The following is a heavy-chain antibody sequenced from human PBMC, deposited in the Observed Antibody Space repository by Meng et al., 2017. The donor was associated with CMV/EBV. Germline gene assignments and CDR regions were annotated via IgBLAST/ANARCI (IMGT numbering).Heavy chain of an antibody. J-gene: IGHJ4*02. Sequence: QGQLTGSGPGLVKPSQTLSLTCTVSGGSISSGDYYWSWIRQPPGKGLEWIGYIYYSGSTYYNPSLKSRVTISVDTSKNQFSLKLSSVTAADTAVYYCARVGRTSCYDYWGQGTLVTVFS. CDR3: ARVGRTSCYDY. CDR2: IYYSGST. CDR1: GGSISSGDYY. D-gene: IGHD2-2*01. V-gene: IGHV4-30-4*08.